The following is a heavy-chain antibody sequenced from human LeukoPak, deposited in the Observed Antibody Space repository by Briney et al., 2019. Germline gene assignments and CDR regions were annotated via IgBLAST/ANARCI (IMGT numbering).Heavy chain of an antibody. J-gene: IGHJ4*02. V-gene: IGHV3-23*01. CDR3: AKDRGNRDYLFDY. Sequence: PGGSLRLSCAASGFTFSSYDMSWVRQAPGKGLEWVSTIIGSGGNTYYADSVKGRFTTSRDNSKDTLYLQMNSLRAEDTAVYYCAKDRGNRDYLFDYWGQGTLVTVSS. CDR2: IIGSGGNT. CDR1: GFTFSSYD. D-gene: IGHD4-17*01.